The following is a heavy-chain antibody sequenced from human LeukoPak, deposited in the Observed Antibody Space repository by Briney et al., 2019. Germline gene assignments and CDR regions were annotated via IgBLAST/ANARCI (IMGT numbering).Heavy chain of an antibody. D-gene: IGHD6-13*01. CDR2: ISSSSSYT. V-gene: IGHV3-11*05. CDR3: ARAPYSSSWYYFDY. CDR1: GFTFRTYG. Sequence: PGRSLRLSCAASGFTFRTYGMSWIRQAPGKGLEWVSYISSSSSYTNYADSVKGRFTISRDNAKNSLYLQMNSLRAEDTAVYYCARAPYSSSWYYFDYWGQGTLVTVSS. J-gene: IGHJ4*02.